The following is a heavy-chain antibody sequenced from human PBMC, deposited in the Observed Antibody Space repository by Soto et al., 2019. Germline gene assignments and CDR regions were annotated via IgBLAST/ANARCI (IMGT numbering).Heavy chain of an antibody. CDR1: GGSISSYY. V-gene: IGHV4-59*01. CDR3: ARDVGSGSYWFDP. J-gene: IGHJ5*02. CDR2: IYYSGST. Sequence: QVQLQESGPGLVKPSETLSLTCTVSGGSISSYYWSWIRQPPGKGLEWIGYIYYSGSTDYNPSLKGQVTISVDTSKNQFSLKLSSVTAADTAVYYCARDVGSGSYWFDPWGQGTLVTVSS. D-gene: IGHD3-10*01.